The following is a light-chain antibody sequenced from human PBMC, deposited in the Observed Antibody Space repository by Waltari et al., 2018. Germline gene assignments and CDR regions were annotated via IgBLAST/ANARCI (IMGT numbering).Light chain of an antibody. Sequence: EIVLTQSPGTLSLSPGERATLSCRTSQSVTGSYLAWYQQNPGQAPRRLISGASSRATGIPDRLRGSGSGPDFTLTISRLEPEDFAVYYCQQYGSSPRTFGQGTRVEIK. CDR3: QQYGSSPRT. CDR2: GAS. CDR1: QSVTGSY. J-gene: IGKJ1*01. V-gene: IGKV3-20*01.